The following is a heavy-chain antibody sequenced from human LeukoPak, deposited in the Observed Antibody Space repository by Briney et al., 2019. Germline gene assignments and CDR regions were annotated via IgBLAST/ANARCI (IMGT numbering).Heavy chain of an antibody. CDR2: IYPGDSDT. V-gene: IGHV5-51*01. CDR3: ARQGRDYGDPHQFDY. Sequence: GESLKISCKGSGYSFTSYWNGWVRQMPGKGLEWMGNIYPGDSDTRYSPSFQGQVTISADKSISTAYLQWSSLKASDTAMYYCARQGRDYGDPHQFDYWGQGTLVTVSS. CDR1: GYSFTSYW. D-gene: IGHD4-17*01. J-gene: IGHJ4*02.